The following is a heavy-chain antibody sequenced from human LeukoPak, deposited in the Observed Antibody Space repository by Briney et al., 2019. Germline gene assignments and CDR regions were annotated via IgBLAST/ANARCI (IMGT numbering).Heavy chain of an antibody. CDR2: ISSSSSYI. CDR1: GFTFSSYS. CDR3: ARDKSTAMANFDY. Sequence: GGSPRLSCAASGFTFSSYSMNWVRQAPGKGLEWVSSISSSSSYIYYADSVKGRFTISRDNAKNSLYLQMNSLRAEDTAVYYCARDKSTAMANFDYWGRGTLVTVSS. V-gene: IGHV3-21*01. D-gene: IGHD5-18*01. J-gene: IGHJ4*02.